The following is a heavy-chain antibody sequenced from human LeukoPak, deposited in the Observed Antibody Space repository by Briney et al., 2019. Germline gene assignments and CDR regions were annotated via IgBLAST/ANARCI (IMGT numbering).Heavy chain of an antibody. CDR2: IRSKAYGGTT. V-gene: IGHV3-49*04. CDR1: GFTFGDYA. CDR3: TREQQLVPRDAFDI. Sequence: PGGSLRLSCTASGFTFGDYAMSWVRQAPGKGLEWVGFIRSKAYGGTTEYAASVKGRFTISRDDSKSIAYLQMNSLKTEDTAVYYCTREQQLVPRDAFDIWGQGTMVTVSS. D-gene: IGHD6-13*01. J-gene: IGHJ3*02.